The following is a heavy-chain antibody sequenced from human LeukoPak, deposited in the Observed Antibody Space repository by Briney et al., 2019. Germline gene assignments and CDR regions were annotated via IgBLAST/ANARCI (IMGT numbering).Heavy chain of an antibody. V-gene: IGHV1-8*01. J-gene: IGHJ6*02. D-gene: IGHD6-19*01. CDR2: MNPNSGNT. CDR3: ARGTSSGWPYYYYGMDV. CDR1: GYTFTSYD. Sequence: ASVKVSCKASGYTFTSYDINWVRQATGQGLEWMGWMNPNSGNTGYAQKFQGRVTMTRNTSISTAYMELSSLRSEDTAAYYCARGTSSGWPYYYYGMDVWGQGTTVTVSS.